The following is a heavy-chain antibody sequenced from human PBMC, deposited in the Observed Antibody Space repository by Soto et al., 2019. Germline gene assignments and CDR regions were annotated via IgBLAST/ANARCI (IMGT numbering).Heavy chain of an antibody. CDR1: GGSISSGGSS. CDR2: IYHSGST. CDR3: ARGAVVNFDS. V-gene: IGHV4-30-2*01. Sequence: QLQLQESGSGLVKPSQTLSLTCAVSGGSISSGGSSWTWIRQPPGKGLERIGYIYHSGSTYYNPSLKSRVTISVDRSKTRFSLKLTSVTAADTAVYYCARGAVVNFDSWGQGTLVTVSS. D-gene: IGHD3-22*01. J-gene: IGHJ4*02.